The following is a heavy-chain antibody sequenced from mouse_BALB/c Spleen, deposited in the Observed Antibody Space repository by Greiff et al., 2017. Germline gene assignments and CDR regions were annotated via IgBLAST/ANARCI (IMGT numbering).Heavy chain of an antibody. Sequence: VQLKQSGPGLVKPSQSLSLTCTVTGYSITSDYAWNWIRQFPGNKLEWMGYISYSGSTSYNPSLKSRISITRDTSKNQFFLQLNSVTTEDTATYYCARLDYYGSSSYAMDYWGQGTSVTVSS. CDR2: ISYSGST. CDR1: GYSITSDYA. CDR3: ARLDYYGSSSYAMDY. V-gene: IGHV3-2*02. J-gene: IGHJ4*01. D-gene: IGHD1-1*01.